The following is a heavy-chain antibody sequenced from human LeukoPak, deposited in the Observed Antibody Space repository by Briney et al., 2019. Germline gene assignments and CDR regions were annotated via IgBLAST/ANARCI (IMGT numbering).Heavy chain of an antibody. V-gene: IGHV3-7*03. J-gene: IGHJ4*02. CDR3: ARDRERGRWLQLRDY. CDR1: GFTFSNYW. CDR2: IKTDGSEK. D-gene: IGHD5-24*01. Sequence: GGSLRLSCEGSGFTFSNYWMGWVRQAPGKGLQWVANIKTDGSEKYYVDSVKGRFTISRDNSKNTLYLQMNSLRAEDTAVYYCARDRERGRWLQLRDYWGQGTLVTVSS.